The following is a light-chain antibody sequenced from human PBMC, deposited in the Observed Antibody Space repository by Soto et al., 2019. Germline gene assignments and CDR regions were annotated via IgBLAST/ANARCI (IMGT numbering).Light chain of an antibody. CDR2: GAS. CDR3: QQYDSSPWT. V-gene: IGKV3-20*01. CDR1: QSVSSNY. J-gene: IGKJ1*01. Sequence: EIVLTQSPGTLSLSPGERATLSCRASQSVSSNYLAWYQQKPGQAPRLLIYGASSRATGIPDRFSGSGSGTDFTITISRLEPEDCAVYYCQQYDSSPWTFGQGTKVEIK.